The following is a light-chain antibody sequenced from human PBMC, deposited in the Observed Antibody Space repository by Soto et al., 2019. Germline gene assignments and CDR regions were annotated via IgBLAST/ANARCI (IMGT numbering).Light chain of an antibody. V-gene: IGKV1-33*01. CDR3: QQYDDAPFT. J-gene: IGKJ3*01. Sequence: DIQMTQSPPSLSASVGDRVTIACQASQDITTYLNWYQQKPGKATKLLIYDVSNLETGVPSRFSGSGSGTDFSFTINSLQPEDIATYYCQQYDDAPFTFGPGTKVDIK. CDR2: DVS. CDR1: QDITTY.